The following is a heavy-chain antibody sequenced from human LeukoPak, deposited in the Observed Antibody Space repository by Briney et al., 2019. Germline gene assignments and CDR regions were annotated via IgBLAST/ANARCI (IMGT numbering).Heavy chain of an antibody. J-gene: IGHJ6*03. CDR2: INPSGGST. V-gene: IGHV1-46*01. D-gene: IGHD2-2*01. Sequence: ASVKVSCKTSGYTFTKYAMNWVRQAPGQGLEWMGLINPSGGSTNYAQKFQGRVTMTRDTSTSTVYMELSSLRSEDTAVYYCARGIFQLLSYYYYMDVWGKGTTVTVSS. CDR3: ARGIFQLLSYYYYMDV. CDR1: GYTFTKYA.